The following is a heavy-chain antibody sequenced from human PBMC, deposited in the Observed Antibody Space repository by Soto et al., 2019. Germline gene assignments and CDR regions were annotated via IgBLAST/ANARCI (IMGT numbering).Heavy chain of an antibody. J-gene: IGHJ4*02. CDR3: AMGGSPYVWFNEF. D-gene: IGHD3-16*01. CDR1: GGLFSSYA. CDR2: IIPVFGTT. V-gene: IGHV1-69*01. Sequence: QVQLVQSGAEVKKPGSSMKISCKASGGLFSSYAISWVRQAPGQGLEWMGGIIPVFGTTNYAQKFQDRVTITADESTNTAYMDLSSLRSEEPAIYYCAMGGSPYVWFNEFWGQGTLVTVSS.